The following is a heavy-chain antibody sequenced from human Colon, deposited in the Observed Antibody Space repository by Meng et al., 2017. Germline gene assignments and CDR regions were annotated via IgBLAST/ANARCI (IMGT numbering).Heavy chain of an antibody. V-gene: IGHV5-51*01. CDR1: GYSFPSYW. CDR3: ARRNTGDYPQEKYFHH. J-gene: IGHJ1*01. D-gene: IGHD1-1*01. CDR2: IYPGDSDT. Sequence: GESLKIPCEGSGYSFPSYWIAWVRQMPGKGLEWMGIIYPGDSDTRYNPSFQGHVTISADRSINTAYLQWNSLKASDTAVYYFARRNTGDYPQEKYFHHWGQGTLVTVSS.